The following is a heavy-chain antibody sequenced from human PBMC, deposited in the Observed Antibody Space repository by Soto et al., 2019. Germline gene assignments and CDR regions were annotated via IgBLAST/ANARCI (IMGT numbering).Heavy chain of an antibody. Sequence: GWSMRISCAACRVTVSSSYMGWARKTKRKGLEWVSLIKSGGSTYYAGSVKGRFTISRDHSKNTLFLQMNSLRAEDTAVYFCAIYDVHCSGGRCYGVPMDFWGKGTTVTV. CDR2: IKSGGST. CDR1: RVTVSSSY. V-gene: IGHV3-66*01. CDR3: AIYDVHCSGGRCYGVPMDF. J-gene: IGHJ6*03. D-gene: IGHD2-15*01.